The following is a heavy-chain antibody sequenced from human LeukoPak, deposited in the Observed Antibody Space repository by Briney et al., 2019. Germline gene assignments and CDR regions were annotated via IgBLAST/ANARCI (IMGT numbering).Heavy chain of an antibody. V-gene: IGHV4-34*01. CDR3: ARVHGLYYYGMDV. CDR1: GGSFSGYY. Sequence: SETLSLTCAVYGGSFSGYYWSWIRQPPGKGLEWIGEINHSGSTNYNPSLKSRVTISVDTSKNQFSLKLSSVTAADTAVYYCARVHGLYYYGMDVWGQGTTVTVSS. CDR2: INHSGST. D-gene: IGHD4-17*01. J-gene: IGHJ6*02.